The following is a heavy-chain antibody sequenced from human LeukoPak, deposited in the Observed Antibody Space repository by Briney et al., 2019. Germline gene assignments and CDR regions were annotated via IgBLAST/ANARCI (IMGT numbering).Heavy chain of an antibody. CDR3: ARELFDFDY. Sequence: GGSLRLLCAPSGFTFDNFAMTWVRHAPGKGLEWVSEITGSGGSTYYADSVKGRFTISRDNSKNTLYLQMNSLRAEDTAIYYCARELFDFDYWGQGTLVTVSS. V-gene: IGHV3-23*01. CDR1: GFTFDNFA. D-gene: IGHD3-10*01. CDR2: ITGSGGST. J-gene: IGHJ4*02.